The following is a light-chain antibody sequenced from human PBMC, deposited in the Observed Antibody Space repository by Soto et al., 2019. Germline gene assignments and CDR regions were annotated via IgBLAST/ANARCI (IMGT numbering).Light chain of an antibody. CDR2: ANS. CDR1: SSDIGAGSE. Sequence: QAVVTQPPSVSGAPGQSATISCTGSSSDIGAGSEVHWYQQLPGTAPRLLIYANSNRPSGVPDRFSGSKSGTSASLAITGLQPEDDADYYCQSYGSGLSAQSAHVFGTRTKLTVL. V-gene: IGLV1-40*01. J-gene: IGLJ1*01. CDR3: QSYGSGLSAQSAHV.